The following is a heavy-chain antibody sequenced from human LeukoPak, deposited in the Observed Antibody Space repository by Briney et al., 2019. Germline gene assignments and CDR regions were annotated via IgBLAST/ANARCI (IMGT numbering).Heavy chain of an antibody. J-gene: IGHJ5*02. CDR1: GGTFSSYA. Sequence: SVKVPCKASGGTFSSYAISWVRQAPGQGLEWMGGIIPIFGTANYAQKFQGRVTITADESTSTAYMELSSLRSEDTAVYYCARDSGYSNYRNWFDPWGQGTLVTVSS. V-gene: IGHV1-69*13. CDR3: ARDSGYSNYRNWFDP. D-gene: IGHD4-11*01. CDR2: IIPIFGTA.